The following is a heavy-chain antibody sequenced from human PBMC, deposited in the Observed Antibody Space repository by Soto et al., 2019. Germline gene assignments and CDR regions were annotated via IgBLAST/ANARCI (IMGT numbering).Heavy chain of an antibody. D-gene: IGHD3-10*01. Sequence: SETLSLTCTVSGGSISSGGYYWSWIRQHPGKGLEWIGYIYYSGSTYYNPSLKSRVTISVDTSKNQFSLKLSSVTAADTAVYYCARRSSGSPFDYWGQGTLVTVSS. CDR2: IYYSGST. CDR1: GGSISSGGYY. CDR3: ARRSSGSPFDY. J-gene: IGHJ4*02. V-gene: IGHV4-31*03.